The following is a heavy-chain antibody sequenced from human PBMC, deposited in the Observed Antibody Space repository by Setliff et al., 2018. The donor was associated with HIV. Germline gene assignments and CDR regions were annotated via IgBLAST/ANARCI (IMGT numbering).Heavy chain of an antibody. V-gene: IGHV1-69*10. CDR1: GGTFTSYV. CDR3: ARGDYYGSGSYYDY. CDR2: IIPILGIA. Sequence: GASVKVSCKASGGTFTSYVISWVRQAPGQGLEWMGGIIPILGIASYSQKFQGRVTITADKSTSTAYMELSSLRSEDTAVYYCARGDYYGSGSYYDYWGQGTLVTVSS. J-gene: IGHJ4*02. D-gene: IGHD3-10*01.